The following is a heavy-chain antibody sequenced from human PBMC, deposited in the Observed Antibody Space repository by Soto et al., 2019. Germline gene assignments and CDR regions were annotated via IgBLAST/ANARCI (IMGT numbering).Heavy chain of an antibody. CDR1: GFTFNEYV. CDR3: GRSATVTTN. Sequence: GGSLRLSCTASGFTFNEYVMNWVRQAPGKGPEWVSGISGSGGTTFYAASVKGRFTISRDNSKNTIYLQMNSLSAEDTAVYYCGRSATVTTNWGQGTLVTVSS. V-gene: IGHV3-23*01. CDR2: ISGSGGTT. J-gene: IGHJ4*02. D-gene: IGHD4-17*01.